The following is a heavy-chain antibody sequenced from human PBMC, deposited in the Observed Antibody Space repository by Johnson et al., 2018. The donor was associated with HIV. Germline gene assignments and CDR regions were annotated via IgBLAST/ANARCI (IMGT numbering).Heavy chain of an antibody. CDR3: AKDIGGSAAAQGAFDI. CDR2: ISGSGGTI. CDR1: GSTFSDYY. Sequence: VQLVESGGDLVKAGGSLRLSCAASGSTFSDYYMSWIRQAPGKGLEWVSYISGSGGTIYYADSVKGRFTISRDNAMNSVYLQMNSLRAEDTALYYCAKDIGGSAAAQGAFDIWGQGTMVTVSS. J-gene: IGHJ3*02. V-gene: IGHV3-11*01. D-gene: IGHD6-13*01.